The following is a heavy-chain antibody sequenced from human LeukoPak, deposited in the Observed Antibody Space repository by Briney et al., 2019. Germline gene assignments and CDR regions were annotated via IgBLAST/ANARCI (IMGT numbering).Heavy chain of an antibody. V-gene: IGHV3-23*01. CDR2: ISSGSDYT. CDR3: AKIGVIGNWYYDV. Sequence: GGSLRLSCAASGFSFSSHGMSWVRQAPWKGREWVSSISSGSDYTFYADSVKGRFTISRDNSKNTLYLQMNSLRAGDTAIYHCAKIGVIGNWYYDVWGRGTLVTVSS. CDR1: GFSFSSHG. D-gene: IGHD3-10*01. J-gene: IGHJ2*01.